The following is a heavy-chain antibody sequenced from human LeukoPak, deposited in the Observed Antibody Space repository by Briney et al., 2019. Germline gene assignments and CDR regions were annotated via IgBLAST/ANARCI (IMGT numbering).Heavy chain of an antibody. J-gene: IGHJ4*02. Sequence: GRSLRLSCTASGFTFGDYAMSWFRQAPGKGLEWVGFIRSKAYGGTTEYAASVKGRFTISRDDSKSIAYLQMNSLRAEDTAVYYCAKTGATRPEYWGQGTLVTVSS. CDR3: AKTGATRPEY. D-gene: IGHD1-26*01. V-gene: IGHV3-49*03. CDR2: IRSKAYGGTT. CDR1: GFTFGDYA.